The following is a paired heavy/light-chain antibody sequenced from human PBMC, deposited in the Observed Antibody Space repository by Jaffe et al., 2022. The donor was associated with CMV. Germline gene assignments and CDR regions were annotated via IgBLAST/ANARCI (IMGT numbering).Light chain of an antibody. V-gene: IGLV3-9*01. CDR3: QVWDSSTGG. Sequence: SYELTQPLSVSVALGQTARITCGGNNIGSKNVHWYQQKPGQAPVLVIYRDSNRPSGIPERFSGSNSGNTATLTISRAQAGDEADYYCQVWDSSTGGFGGGTKLTVL. J-gene: IGLJ3*02. CDR2: RDS. CDR1: NIGSKN.
Heavy chain of an antibody. Sequence: QVQLQESGPGLVKPSETLSLTCTVSGGSISSYYWSWIRQPPGKGLEWIGYIYYSGSTNYNPSLKSRVTISVDTSKNQFSLKLSSVTAADTAVYYCAREWNDDSSGYYWERWFDPWGQGTLVTVSS. CDR2: IYYSGST. J-gene: IGHJ5*02. CDR1: GGSISSYY. V-gene: IGHV4-59*01. CDR3: AREWNDDSSGYYWERWFDP. D-gene: IGHD3-22*01.